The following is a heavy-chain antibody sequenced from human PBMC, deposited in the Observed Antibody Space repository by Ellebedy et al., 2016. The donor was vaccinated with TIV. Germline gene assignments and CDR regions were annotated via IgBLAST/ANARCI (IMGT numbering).Heavy chain of an antibody. D-gene: IGHD1/OR15-1a*01. J-gene: IGHJ5*02. CDR1: GGSISDSDYY. CDR3: ARDPALPNRRFDP. V-gene: IGHV4-39*07. Sequence: MPSETLSLTCTVSGGSISDSDYYWDWIRQPPGKGQEWIGSINYRGSTYYNPSLKSRVTITVDTSKNQFSLNLSSVTAAYTAVYYCARDPALPNRRFDPWGQGTLVTVSS. CDR2: INYRGST.